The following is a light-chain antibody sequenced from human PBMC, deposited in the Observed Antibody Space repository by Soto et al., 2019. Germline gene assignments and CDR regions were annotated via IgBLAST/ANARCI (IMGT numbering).Light chain of an antibody. Sequence: DIQMTQSPSSLSASVGDRVTITCRASQSISSSLNWYQQKPGKAPKLLIYAASSLQSGVPSRFSGSGSGTDFTLTISSMQPEDFATFYCQQSSSTPQTFGQGTKVEIK. V-gene: IGKV1-39*01. CDR3: QQSSSTPQT. CDR1: QSISSS. J-gene: IGKJ2*01. CDR2: AAS.